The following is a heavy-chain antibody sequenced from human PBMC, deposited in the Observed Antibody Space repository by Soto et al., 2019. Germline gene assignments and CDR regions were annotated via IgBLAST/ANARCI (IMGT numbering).Heavy chain of an antibody. CDR1: GFSHSTSGMC. V-gene: IGHV2-70*01. Sequence: SGRMPGTPTQTLTLTCTFSGFSHSTSGMCVSWIQQPPAKALEWLALIDWDAAKYYNTSLKTRLTISQDTSKKHLVLTMTNMDPVDTATYYCARISPVTDTPDYWGQGTLVTVSS. J-gene: IGHJ4*02. CDR3: ARISPVTDTPDY. CDR2: IDWDAAK. D-gene: IGHD2-21*02.